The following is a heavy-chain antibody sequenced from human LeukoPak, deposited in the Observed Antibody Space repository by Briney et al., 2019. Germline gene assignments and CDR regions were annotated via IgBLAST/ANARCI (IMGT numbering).Heavy chain of an antibody. V-gene: IGHV4-59*08. CDR3: ARHSYYYDSSGYYYFDY. Sequence: SETLSLTCTVSGGSISSYYWSWIRQPPGKGLEWIGYIYYSGSTNYNPSLKSRVTISVDTSKNQFSLKLSSATAADTAVYYCARHSYYYDSSGYYYFDYWGQGTLVTISS. CDR1: GGSISSYY. D-gene: IGHD3-22*01. J-gene: IGHJ4*02. CDR2: IYYSGST.